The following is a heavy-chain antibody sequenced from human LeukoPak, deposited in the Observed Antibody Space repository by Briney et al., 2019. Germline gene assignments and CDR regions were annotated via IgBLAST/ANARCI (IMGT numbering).Heavy chain of an antibody. J-gene: IGHJ2*01. D-gene: IGHD5-18*01. Sequence: SETLSLTCAVYGGSFSGFYWSWIRQPPGQGLEWLGEINHSGRTNFNSSLKSRVTISIDTSKNQFSLQLSSVTAADTAVYYCGRARGYSYGYVGDWGRGTLVTVSS. CDR3: GRARGYSYGYVGD. CDR2: INHSGRT. V-gene: IGHV4-34*01. CDR1: GGSFSGFY.